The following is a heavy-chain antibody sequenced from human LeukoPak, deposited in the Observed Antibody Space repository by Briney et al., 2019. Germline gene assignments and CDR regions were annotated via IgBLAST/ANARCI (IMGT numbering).Heavy chain of an antibody. J-gene: IGHJ4*02. CDR3: AKDWSSGWYGLDY. V-gene: IGHV3-23*01. Sequence: PGGSLRLSCAASGSTFSSYAMSWVRQAPGKGLEWVSAISGSGGSTYYADSVKGRFTISRDNSKNTLYLQMNSLRAEDTGVYYCAKDWSSGWYGLDYWGQGTLVTVSS. D-gene: IGHD6-19*01. CDR1: GSTFSSYA. CDR2: ISGSGGST.